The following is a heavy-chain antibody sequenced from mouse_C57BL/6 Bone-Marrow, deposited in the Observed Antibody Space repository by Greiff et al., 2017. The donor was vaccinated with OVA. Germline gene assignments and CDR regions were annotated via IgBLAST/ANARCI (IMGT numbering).Heavy chain of an antibody. CDR1: GYTFTSYD. CDR3: ARGNYYGPYWYFDV. CDR2: IYPRDGST. V-gene: IGHV1-85*01. D-gene: IGHD1-1*01. J-gene: IGHJ1*03. Sequence: VKLMESGPELVKPGASVKLSCKASGYTFTSYDINWVKQRPGQGLEWIGWIYPRDGSTKYNEKFKGKATLTVDTSSSTAYMELHSLTSEDSAVYFCARGNYYGPYWYFDVWGTGTTVTVSS.